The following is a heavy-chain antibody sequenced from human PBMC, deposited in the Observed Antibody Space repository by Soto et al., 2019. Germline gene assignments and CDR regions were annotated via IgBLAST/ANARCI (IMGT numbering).Heavy chain of an antibody. CDR3: ARDWVIVMLSVPIHNYNYGLDV. CDR2: ISSTSATL. CDR1: GFTFSDYA. J-gene: IGHJ6*01. V-gene: IGHV3-48*02. Sequence: GGSLRLSCEGSGFTFSDYAMTWVRQAPGKGLPRGSHISSTSATLYYADSVKCRFTISRDNAKNSVYLQVNNLTHEDTAVYYFARDWVIVMLSVPIHNYNYGLDVCRKGHT. D-gene: IGHD3-9*01.